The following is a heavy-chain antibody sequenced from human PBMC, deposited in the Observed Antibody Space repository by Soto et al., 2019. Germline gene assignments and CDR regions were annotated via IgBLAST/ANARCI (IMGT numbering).Heavy chain of an antibody. CDR3: ARGGGSGSGGESWFDP. V-gene: IGHV1-2*02. J-gene: IGHJ5*02. Sequence: QVQLVQSGAEVKKPGASVKVSCKASGYTFTGYYMHWVRQAPGQGLEWMGWINPNSGGTNYAQKFQGRVTMTRDASISTAYMELSRLRSDDTAVYYCARGGGSGSGGESWFDPWGQGTLVTVSS. CDR1: GYTFTGYY. CDR2: INPNSGGT. D-gene: IGHD6-13*01.